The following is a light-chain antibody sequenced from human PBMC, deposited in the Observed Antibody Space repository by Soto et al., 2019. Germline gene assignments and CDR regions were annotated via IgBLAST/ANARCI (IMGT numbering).Light chain of an antibody. J-gene: IGKJ1*01. CDR1: QSVSSSY. Sequence: EIVLTQSPGTLSLSPGERATLSCRASQSVSSSYLGWYQQKPGQAPRLLIYDASSRATGIPDRFSGSGSGTDFTLTISRLEPEDFAVYYCQQYGSLPKTFGQGTKVEIK. CDR2: DAS. V-gene: IGKV3-20*01. CDR3: QQYGSLPKT.